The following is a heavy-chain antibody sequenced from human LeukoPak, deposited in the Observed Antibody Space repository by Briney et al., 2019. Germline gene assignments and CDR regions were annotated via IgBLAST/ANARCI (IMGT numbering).Heavy chain of an antibody. CDR3: AKEPLPPYDFWSGYWDY. CDR2: IRYDGSNK. J-gene: IGHJ4*02. D-gene: IGHD3-3*01. V-gene: IGHV3-30*02. CDR1: GFTFSSYG. Sequence: QAGGSLRLSCAASGFTFSSYGMHWVRQAPGKGLEWVAFIRYDGSNKYYADSVKGRFTTSRDNSKNTLYLQMNSLRAEDTAVYYCAKEPLPPYDFWSGYWDYWGQGTLVTVSS.